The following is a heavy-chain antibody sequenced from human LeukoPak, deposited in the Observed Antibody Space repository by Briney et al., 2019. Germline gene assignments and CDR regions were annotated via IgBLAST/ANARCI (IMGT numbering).Heavy chain of an antibody. CDR2: IIPIFGTA. D-gene: IGHD2-2*01. V-gene: IGHV1-69*13. Sequence: SVKVSCKASGGTFSSYAISWVRQAPGQGLEWMGGIIPIFGTANYAQKFQGRVTITADESTSTAYMELSSLRSEDTAVYYCARAVGGYQLSHMIDYYYYGTDVWGQGTTVTVSS. CDR3: ARAVGGYQLSHMIDYYYYGTDV. CDR1: GGTFSSYA. J-gene: IGHJ6*02.